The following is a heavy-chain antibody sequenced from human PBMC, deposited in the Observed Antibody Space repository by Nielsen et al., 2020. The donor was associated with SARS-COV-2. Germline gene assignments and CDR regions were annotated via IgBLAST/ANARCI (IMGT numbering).Heavy chain of an antibody. CDR1: GGSFSGYY. V-gene: IGHV4-34*01. J-gene: IGHJ3*02. Sequence: SETLSLTCAVYGGSFSGYYWSWIRQPPGKGLEWIGEINHSGSTNYNPSLKSRVTISVDTSKNQFSLKLSSVTAADTAVYYCASAIVGATTGAFDIWGQGTMVTVSS. CDR3: ASAIVGATTGAFDI. D-gene: IGHD1-26*01. CDR2: INHSGST.